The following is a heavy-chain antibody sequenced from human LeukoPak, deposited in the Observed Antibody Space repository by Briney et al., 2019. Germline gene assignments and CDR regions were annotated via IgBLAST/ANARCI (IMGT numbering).Heavy chain of an antibody. V-gene: IGHV3-53*01. CDR3: ARVGGYCSGGSCMDYFDY. D-gene: IGHD2-15*01. J-gene: IGHJ4*02. CDR1: GFTVRTNY. Sequence: PGGSLRLSCAASGFTVRTNYMSWVRQAPGKGPEWVSVIYSGGSTYYADSVKGRFTISRDNSKNTEYLQMNSLRAEDTAVYYCARVGGYCSGGSCMDYFDYWGQGTLVTVSS. CDR2: IYSGGST.